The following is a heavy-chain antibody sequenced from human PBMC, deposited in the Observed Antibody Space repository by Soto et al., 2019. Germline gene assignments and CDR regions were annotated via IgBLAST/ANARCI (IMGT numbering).Heavy chain of an antibody. V-gene: IGHV1-18*01. D-gene: IGHD2-15*01. Sequence: QVQLVQSGAEVKKPGASVKVSCKASGYTFTSYGISWVRQAPGQGLEWMGWISAYNGNTNYAQKLQGRVTMTTNTSTSTAYMELRSLRSDDTAVYYCGRDILGYCSCGSCYPGSWGQGTLVTVSS. CDR3: GRDILGYCSCGSCYPGS. CDR2: ISAYNGNT. CDR1: GYTFTSYG. J-gene: IGHJ4*02.